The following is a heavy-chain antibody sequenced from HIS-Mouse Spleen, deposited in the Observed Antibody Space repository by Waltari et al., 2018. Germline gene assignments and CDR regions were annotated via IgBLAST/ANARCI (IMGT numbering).Heavy chain of an antibody. D-gene: IGHD1-26*01. Sequence: QVQLVESGGGVVQPGRSLGLPCAASGFTFRSYGLPWVRQDPGKGLEWVAVISYDGSNKYYADSVKGRFTISRDNSKNTLYLQMNSLRAEDTAVYYCAKDRGSPLYFDYWGQGTLVTVSS. V-gene: IGHV3-30*18. J-gene: IGHJ4*02. CDR2: ISYDGSNK. CDR1: GFTFRSYG. CDR3: AKDRGSPLYFDY.